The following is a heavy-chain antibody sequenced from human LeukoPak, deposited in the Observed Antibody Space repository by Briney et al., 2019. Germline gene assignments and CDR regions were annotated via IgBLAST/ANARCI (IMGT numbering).Heavy chain of an antibody. Sequence: SETLSLTCTVSGGSISSYYWSWIRQPAGKGLEWIGRIYTSGSTNYNPSLKSRVTMSVDTSKNQFSLKLSSVTAADTAVYYCARDWPLLMDSSGWYDAFDIWGQGTMVTVSS. D-gene: IGHD6-19*01. V-gene: IGHV4-4*07. J-gene: IGHJ3*02. CDR3: ARDWPLLMDSSGWYDAFDI. CDR1: GGSISSYY. CDR2: IYTSGST.